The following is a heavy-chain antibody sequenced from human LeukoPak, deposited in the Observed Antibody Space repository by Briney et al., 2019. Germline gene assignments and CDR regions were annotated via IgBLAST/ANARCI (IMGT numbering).Heavy chain of an antibody. CDR3: AREGASSSFGY. CDR1: GFTVSSNY. J-gene: IGHJ4*02. D-gene: IGHD6-13*01. CDR2: LYSGGNT. V-gene: IGHV3-53*01. Sequence: GGSLRLSYVVSGFTVSSNYMSWVRQAPGKGLEWVSVLYSGGNTYHADSVKGRFTISRDNSKNTLYLQMNSLRAEDTAVYYCAREGASSSFGYWGQGTLVTVSS.